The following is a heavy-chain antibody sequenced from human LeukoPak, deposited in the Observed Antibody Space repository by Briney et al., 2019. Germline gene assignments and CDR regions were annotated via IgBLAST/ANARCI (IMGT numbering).Heavy chain of an antibody. Sequence: GGSLRLSCAASGFTFSSYEMNWVRQAPGKGLEWVSYISSSGSTIYYADSVKGRFTISRDNAKNSLYLQMNSLRAEDTPVYYCAIDAVGYGEYFGVFALWGRETLVTVS. D-gene: IGHD4-17*01. CDR2: ISSSGSTI. CDR3: AIDAVGYGEYFGVFAL. CDR1: GFTFSSYE. V-gene: IGHV3-48*03. J-gene: IGHJ4*02.